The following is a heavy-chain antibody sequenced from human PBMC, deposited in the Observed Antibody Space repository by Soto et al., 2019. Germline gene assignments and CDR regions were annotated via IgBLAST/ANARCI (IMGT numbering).Heavy chain of an antibody. CDR2: TYYRSKWYN. V-gene: IGHV6-1*01. D-gene: IGHD3-9*01. Sequence: SQTLSLTCAISGDSVSSNSAAWNWIRQSPSRGLEWLGRTYYRSKWYNDYAVSVKSRITINPDTSKNQFSLQLNSVTPEDTAVYYCARALGYYDILTGYFDYWGQGTLVTVSS. J-gene: IGHJ4*02. CDR1: GDSVSSNSAA. CDR3: ARALGYYDILTGYFDY.